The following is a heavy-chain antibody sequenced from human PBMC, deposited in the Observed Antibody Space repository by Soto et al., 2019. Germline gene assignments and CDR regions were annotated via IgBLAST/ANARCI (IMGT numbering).Heavy chain of an antibody. Sequence: QVQLVQSGAEVKKPGASVKVSCKASGYTFTNYDISWVRQATGQGLEWMGWMNPNRGKTGYAQKLQGRVTMTRNTSIRTAYMELSSLRSEDTAMYYCARGVAAMADYWGQGTLVTVSS. J-gene: IGHJ4*02. CDR2: MNPNRGKT. V-gene: IGHV1-8*01. CDR3: ARGVAAMADY. CDR1: GYTFTNYD. D-gene: IGHD5-18*01.